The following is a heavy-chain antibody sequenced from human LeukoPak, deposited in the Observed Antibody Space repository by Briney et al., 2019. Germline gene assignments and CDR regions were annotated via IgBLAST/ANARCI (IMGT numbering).Heavy chain of an antibody. CDR3: AKWGDYDILTGYYVSDF. Sequence: GASLRLSCAASGFIFRNYGMSWVRQAPGKGLEWVSAITGSGDSTYYADSVKGRFTISRDNSKNTLYVEMNTLRAEDTAVYYCAKWGDYDILTGYYVSDFWGQETLVTVSS. D-gene: IGHD3-9*01. CDR2: ITGSGDST. J-gene: IGHJ4*02. V-gene: IGHV3-23*01. CDR1: GFIFRNYG.